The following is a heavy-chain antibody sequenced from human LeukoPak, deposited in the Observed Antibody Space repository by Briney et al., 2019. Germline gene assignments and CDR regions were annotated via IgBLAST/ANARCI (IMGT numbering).Heavy chain of an antibody. D-gene: IGHD1-1*01. CDR2: IYYSGST. CDR3: ARVPQAGTGYAFDI. V-gene: IGHV4-30-4*01. J-gene: IGHJ3*02. CDR1: GGSISSGDYY. Sequence: PSETLSLTCTVSGGSISSGDYYWSWIRQPPGKGLEWIGYIYYSGSTYYNSSLKSRVTISVDTSKNQFSLKLSSVTAADTAVYYCARVPQAGTGYAFDIWGQGTMVTVSS.